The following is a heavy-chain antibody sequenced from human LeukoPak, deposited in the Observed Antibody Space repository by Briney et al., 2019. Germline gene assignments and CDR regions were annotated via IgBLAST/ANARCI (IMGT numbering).Heavy chain of an antibody. CDR1: GYTFTSYY. D-gene: IGHD3-22*01. V-gene: IGHV1-46*01. CDR2: INPTGSST. Sequence: GASVKVSCKTSGYTFTSYYMHWVRQAPGQGLEWMGVINPTGSSTNYAEKFQGRVTMTRDTSTSTAYMELSSLRSEDTAVYYCAVDPYHYDSGWFDFWGQGTLVIVSS. J-gene: IGHJ5*01. CDR3: AVDPYHYDSGWFDF.